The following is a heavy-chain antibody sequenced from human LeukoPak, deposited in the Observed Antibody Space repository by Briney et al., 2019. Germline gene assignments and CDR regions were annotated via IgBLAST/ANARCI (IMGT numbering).Heavy chain of an antibody. D-gene: IGHD6-19*01. J-gene: IGHJ4*02. Sequence: GGSLRLSCAASGFTFSNYAMRWVRQAPGKGLEWVSGISGSGDSTYYADSVKGRFTISRDNAKNSLYLQMNSLRAEDTAVYYCARVKSSGWKHASNYWGQGTLVTVSS. CDR3: ARVKSSGWKHASNY. V-gene: IGHV3-23*01. CDR2: ISGSGDST. CDR1: GFTFSNYA.